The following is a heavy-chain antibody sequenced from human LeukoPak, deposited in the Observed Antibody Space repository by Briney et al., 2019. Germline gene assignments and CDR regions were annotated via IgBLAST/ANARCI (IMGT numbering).Heavy chain of an antibody. Sequence: LPGGSLRLSCAASGFTFSSYSMNWVRQAPGKGLEWVSYISSSSSTIYCADSVKGRFTISRDNAKNSLYLQMNSQRDEDTARYRCARVTAVAGNRVSTDDWGQGTLVTVSS. CDR1: GFTFSSYS. CDR2: ISSSSSTI. J-gene: IGHJ4*02. CDR3: ARVTAVAGNRVSTDD. V-gene: IGHV3-48*02. D-gene: IGHD6-19*01.